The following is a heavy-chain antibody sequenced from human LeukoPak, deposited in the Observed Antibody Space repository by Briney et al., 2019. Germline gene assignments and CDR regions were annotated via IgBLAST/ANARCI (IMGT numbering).Heavy chain of an antibody. Sequence: SETLSLTCTVSGGSISSYYWSWIRQPPGKGLEWMGYIYYSGSTNYNPSLKSRVTISVDTSKNQFSLKLSSVTAADTAVYYCARDPGYSYGYNYYYYGMDVWGQGTTVTVSS. D-gene: IGHD5-18*01. CDR2: IYYSGST. CDR3: ARDPGYSYGYNYYYYGMDV. V-gene: IGHV4-59*01. J-gene: IGHJ6*02. CDR1: GGSISSYY.